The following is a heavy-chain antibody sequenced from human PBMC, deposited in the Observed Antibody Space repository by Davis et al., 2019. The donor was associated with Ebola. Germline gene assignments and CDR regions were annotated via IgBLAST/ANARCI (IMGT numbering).Heavy chain of an antibody. CDR3: ARIRNYYDSSGYYYYYGMDV. Sequence: SGPTLVKPTQTLTLTCTFSGFSLSTSGMCVSWIRQPPGKALEWLALIDWDDDKYYSTSLKTRLTISKDTSKNQVVLTMTNMDPVDTATYYCARIRNYYDSSGYYYYYGMDVWGQGTTVTVSS. CDR1: GFSLSTSGMC. D-gene: IGHD3-22*01. V-gene: IGHV2-70*01. J-gene: IGHJ6*02. CDR2: IDWDDDK.